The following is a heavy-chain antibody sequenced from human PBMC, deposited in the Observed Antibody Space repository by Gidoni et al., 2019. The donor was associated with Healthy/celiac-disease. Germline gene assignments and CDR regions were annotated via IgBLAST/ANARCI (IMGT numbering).Heavy chain of an antibody. CDR2: ISSSGSTL. D-gene: IGHD4-17*01. CDR1: GFTFSSYE. Sequence: EVQLVESGGGLVQPGGSLRLSCAASGFTFSSYEMNWVRQAPGKGLEGVSYISSSGSTLYYADSVKGRFTISRDNAKNSLYLQMNSLRAEDTAVYYCARASDYGDYVGFDYWGQGTLVTVSS. J-gene: IGHJ4*02. CDR3: ARASDYGDYVGFDY. V-gene: IGHV3-48*03.